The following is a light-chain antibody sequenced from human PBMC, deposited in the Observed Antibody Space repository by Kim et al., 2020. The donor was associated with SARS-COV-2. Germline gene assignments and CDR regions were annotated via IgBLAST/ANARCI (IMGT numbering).Light chain of an antibody. CDR3: LLSYSDSRV. V-gene: IGLV7-46*01. CDR2: DTG. Sequence: PGRKFARTGDSSTGPVTSGHFPYWFPQKPGQAPRTLIYDTGNRHSWTPARFSGSLLGGKAALTFSAAQAEDEADYYCLLSYSDSRVFGGGTQLTVL. J-gene: IGLJ2*01. CDR1: TGPVTSGHF.